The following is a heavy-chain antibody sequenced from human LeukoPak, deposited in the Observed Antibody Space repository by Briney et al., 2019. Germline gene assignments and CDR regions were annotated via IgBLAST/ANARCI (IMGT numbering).Heavy chain of an antibody. CDR1: GFTFSSYW. Sequence: GGSLRLSCAASGFTFSSYWMSWVRQAPGKGLEWVANIKQDGSEKYYVDSVKGRFTISRGNAKNSLYLQMNSLRAEDTAVYYCAREAYYYDSSGYYSGFDPWGQGTLVTVSS. V-gene: IGHV3-7*01. CDR2: IKQDGSEK. D-gene: IGHD3-22*01. CDR3: AREAYYYDSSGYYSGFDP. J-gene: IGHJ5*02.